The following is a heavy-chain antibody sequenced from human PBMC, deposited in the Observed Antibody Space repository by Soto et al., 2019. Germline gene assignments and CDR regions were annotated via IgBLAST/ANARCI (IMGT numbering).Heavy chain of an antibody. J-gene: IGHJ5*02. Sequence: ASVKVSCKISGYTFSNYGITWVRQSPGQPLQWLGWISLYSDGTNYAQKFQGRVSMTTATSTTAAYMELRSLRSDDTAVYYCARVVPGAEAWFGPWGQGTLVTVSS. CDR3: ARVVPGAEAWFGP. CDR1: GYTFSNYG. V-gene: IGHV1-18*01. CDR2: ISLYSDGT. D-gene: IGHD2-2*01.